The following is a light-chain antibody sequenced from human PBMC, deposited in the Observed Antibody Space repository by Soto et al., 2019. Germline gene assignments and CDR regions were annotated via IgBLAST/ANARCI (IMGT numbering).Light chain of an antibody. J-gene: IGKJ2*01. Sequence: DIQMTQSPSSLSASVGDRVTITCQTSQDISNYLNWYQQKPRKAPKLLSYDASNLETGVPSRFSGSGSGTEFTFTISSLQPEDFATYYCQQYDILPLFGQGTKVEIK. CDR3: QQYDILPL. V-gene: IGKV1-33*01. CDR2: DAS. CDR1: QDISNY.